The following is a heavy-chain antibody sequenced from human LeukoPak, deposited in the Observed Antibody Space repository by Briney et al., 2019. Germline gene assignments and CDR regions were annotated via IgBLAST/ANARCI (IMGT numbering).Heavy chain of an antibody. CDR1: GGSISSHY. CDR2: IYYSGST. Sequence: SETLSLTCIVSGGSISSHYWSWIRQPPGKGLEWIGYIYYSGSTYYNPSLKSRVTVSVDRSKNQFSLKLNSVTAADTAVYYCVRGYGGYDWVFDCWGQGTLVIVSS. V-gene: IGHV4-59*11. D-gene: IGHD5-12*01. CDR3: VRGYGGYDWVFDC. J-gene: IGHJ4*02.